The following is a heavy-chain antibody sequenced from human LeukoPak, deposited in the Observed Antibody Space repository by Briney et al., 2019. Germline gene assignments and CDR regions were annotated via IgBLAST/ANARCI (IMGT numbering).Heavy chain of an antibody. CDR3: ARQNMVRGVHSDY. V-gene: IGHV5-51*01. J-gene: IGHJ4*02. CDR2: IYPGDSDT. D-gene: IGHD3-10*01. CDR1: GYSFTTYW. Sequence: GESLKISCKGSGYSFTTYWIGWVRQMPGKGLEWMGIIYPGDSDTRYSPSFQGQVTISADKSISTAYLQWSSLKASDTAMYYCARQNMVRGVHSDYWGQGTLVTVSS.